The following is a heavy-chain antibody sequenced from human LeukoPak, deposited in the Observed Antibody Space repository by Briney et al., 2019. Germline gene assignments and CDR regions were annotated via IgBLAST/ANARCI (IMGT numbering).Heavy chain of an antibody. CDR2: IRYDGSNK. CDR3: AKDVGSILGYCSSTSCSPLVY. Sequence: GGSLRLSCAASGFTFSSYGMHWVRQAPGKGLEWVAFIRYDGSNKYYADSVKGRFTISRDNSKNTLYLQMNSLRAEDTAVYYCAKDVGSILGYCSSTSCSPLVYWGQGTLVTVSS. V-gene: IGHV3-30*02. J-gene: IGHJ4*02. CDR1: GFTFSSYG. D-gene: IGHD2-2*01.